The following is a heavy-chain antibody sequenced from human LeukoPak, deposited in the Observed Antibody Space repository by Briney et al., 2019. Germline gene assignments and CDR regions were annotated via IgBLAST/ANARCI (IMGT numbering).Heavy chain of an antibody. CDR3: VSFYETY. D-gene: IGHD2/OR15-2a*01. V-gene: IGHV3-74*01. CDR2: INSDGSWT. J-gene: IGHJ4*02. CDR1: GNYW. Sequence: GGSLRLSCAASGNYWMHWVRQAQGKGLVWVSHINSDGSWTSYADSVKGRFTISKDSAKNTVYLQMNSLRAEDMAVYYCVSFYETYWGRGTLVTVSS.